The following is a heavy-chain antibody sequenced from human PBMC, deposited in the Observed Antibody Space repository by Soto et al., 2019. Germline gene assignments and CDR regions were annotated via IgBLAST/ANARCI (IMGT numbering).Heavy chain of an antibody. V-gene: IGHV1-69*01. J-gene: IGHJ3*02. CDR2: IIPIFGTA. CDR1: GGTFSSYA. Sequence: QVQLVQSGAEVKKPGSSVKVSCKASGGTFSSYAISWVRQAPGQGLEWMGGIIPIFGTANYAQKFQGRVTITAEESTSTAYMELSSLRYEDTAVYYCARSYYYASSDLYPQHSHAFDIWGQGTMVTVSS. D-gene: IGHD3-22*01. CDR3: ARSYYYASSDLYPQHSHAFDI.